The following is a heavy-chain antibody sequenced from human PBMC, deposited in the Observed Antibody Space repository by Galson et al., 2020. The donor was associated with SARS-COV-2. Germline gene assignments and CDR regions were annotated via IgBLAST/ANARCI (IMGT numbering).Heavy chain of an antibody. CDR3: ARDPGGYDPLDQPTSPAGELDY. J-gene: IGHJ4*02. CDR2: INSDGSST. D-gene: IGHD5-12*01. CDR1: GFTFSSYW. Sequence: GESLKISCAASGFTFSSYWMHWVRQAPGKGLVWVSRINSDGSSTSYADSVKGRFTISRDNAKNTLYLQMNSLRAEDTAVYYCARDPGGYDPLDQPTSPAGELDYWGQGTLVTVSS. V-gene: IGHV3-74*01.